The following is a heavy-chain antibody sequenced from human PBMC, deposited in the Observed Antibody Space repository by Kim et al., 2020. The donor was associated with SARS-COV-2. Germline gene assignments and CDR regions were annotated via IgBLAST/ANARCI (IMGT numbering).Heavy chain of an antibody. CDR1: GFTFENYY. V-gene: IGHV3-74*01. Sequence: GGSLRLSCVASGFTFENYYMHWVRQSPGKGLVCVSRINGDGLVTSYAASVKGRFTISRDNAKNTLYLQMNSLRADETAVYYCVREGSEWTDGFDYWGQGALVTVSS. CDR3: VREGSEWTDGFDY. J-gene: IGHJ4*02. D-gene: IGHD2-8*01. CDR2: INGDGLVT.